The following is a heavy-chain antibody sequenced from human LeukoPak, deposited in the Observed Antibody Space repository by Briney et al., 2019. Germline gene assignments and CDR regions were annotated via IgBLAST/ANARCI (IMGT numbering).Heavy chain of an antibody. CDR2: LYSDGNT. J-gene: IGHJ4*02. CDR3: ARGVEPLAANTLAY. D-gene: IGHD1-14*01. V-gene: IGHV3-53*01. CDR1: GFTVITND. Sequence: GGSLRHSRAASGFTVITNDMTLVRAAPGKGLEWVSVLYSDGNTKYADSVQGRFTISRDNSKNTLYLEMNSLSPDDTAVYYCARGVEPLAANTLAYWGQGTLVTVSS.